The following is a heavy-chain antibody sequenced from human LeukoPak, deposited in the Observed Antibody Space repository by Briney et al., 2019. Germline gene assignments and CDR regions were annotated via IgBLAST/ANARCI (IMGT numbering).Heavy chain of an antibody. CDR2: IWYDGSNK. D-gene: IGHD3-10*01. Sequence: GGSLRLSCAASGFTFSSYGMHWVRQAPGKGLEWVAVIWYDGSNKYYADSVKGRFTISRDNSKNTLYLQMNSLRAEDTAVYYCARDGDLYGSGSYDYWGQGTLVTVSS. CDR3: ARDGDLYGSGSYDY. J-gene: IGHJ4*02. CDR1: GFTFSSYG. V-gene: IGHV3-33*01.